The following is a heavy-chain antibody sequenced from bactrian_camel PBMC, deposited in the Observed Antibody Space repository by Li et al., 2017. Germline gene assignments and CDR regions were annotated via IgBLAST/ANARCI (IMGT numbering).Heavy chain of an antibody. V-gene: IGHV3-2*01. CDR1: GFALRSYI. CDR2: FYSDTGNT. D-gene: IGHD4*01. J-gene: IGHJ4*01. Sequence: QLVESGGDLVQPGGSLRLSCASSGFALRSYIMTWVRQGPGKGLEWVASFYSDTGNTYYLGPVKGRFSVSRDNAKNTLYLQMTSLRSQDTAVYYCATGPGKTYYSDYDVPQTQGTQVTVS.